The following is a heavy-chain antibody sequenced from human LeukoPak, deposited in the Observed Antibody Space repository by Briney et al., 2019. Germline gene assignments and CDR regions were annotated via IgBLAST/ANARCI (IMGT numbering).Heavy chain of an antibody. CDR2: IWYDGSNI. CDR3: ARGYDKPDY. Sequence: GGSLRLSCAAYGFTFGSYGMHWVRQAPGKGPEWVAVIWYDGSNIYYADSVKGRFTISRDNSKNTLFLQMNSLRAEDTAVYYCARGYDKPDYWGQGTLVTVSS. V-gene: IGHV3-33*01. D-gene: IGHD3-3*01. J-gene: IGHJ4*01. CDR1: GFTFGSYG.